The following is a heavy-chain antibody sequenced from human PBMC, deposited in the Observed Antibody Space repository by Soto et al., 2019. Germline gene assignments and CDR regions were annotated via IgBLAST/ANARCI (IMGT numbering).Heavy chain of an antibody. Sequence: SETLSLTCTVSGGSISSSCYYWGWIRQPPGKGLEWIGSIYYSGSTYYNPSLKSRVTISVDTSKNQFSLKLSSVTAADTAVYYCARLLGSSMVYYYYGMDVWGQGTTVTVSS. D-gene: IGHD6-13*01. CDR1: GGSISSSCYY. CDR3: ARLLGSSMVYYYYGMDV. V-gene: IGHV4-39*01. CDR2: IYYSGST. J-gene: IGHJ6*02.